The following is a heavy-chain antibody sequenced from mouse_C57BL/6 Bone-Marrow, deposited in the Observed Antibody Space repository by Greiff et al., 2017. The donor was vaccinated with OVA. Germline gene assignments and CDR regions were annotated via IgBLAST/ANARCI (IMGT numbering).Heavy chain of an antibody. CDR1: GYTFTDYY. Sequence: VQLQQSGAELVRPGASVKLSCKASGYTFTDYYINWVKQRPGQGLEWIARIYPGSGNTYYNEKFKGKATLTAEKSSSTAYMQLSSLTSEDSAVYFCARKRSDYFDYWGQGTTLTVSS. V-gene: IGHV1-76*01. CDR2: IYPGSGNT. J-gene: IGHJ2*01. CDR3: ARKRSDYFDY.